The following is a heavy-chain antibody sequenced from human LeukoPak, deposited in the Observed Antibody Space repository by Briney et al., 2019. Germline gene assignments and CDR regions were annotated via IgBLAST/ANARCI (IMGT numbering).Heavy chain of an antibody. CDR3: TRGPGYDYVWGSYRADY. CDR2: IRHDGSNK. Sequence: GRSLRLSCAASGFTFSSYGMHWVRQAPGKGLEWVAFIRHDGSNKNYADSVKVRFTISRDNSKNTLDLQMGSLRPDDMAVYYCTRGPGYDYVWGSYRADYWGQGILVTVSS. V-gene: IGHV3-30*02. J-gene: IGHJ4*02. D-gene: IGHD3-16*02. CDR1: GFTFSSYG.